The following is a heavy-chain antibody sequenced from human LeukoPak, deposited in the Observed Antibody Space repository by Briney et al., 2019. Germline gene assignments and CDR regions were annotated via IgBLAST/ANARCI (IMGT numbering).Heavy chain of an antibody. Sequence: SETLSLTCAVYGGSFSGSSWTWIRQPPGKGLECIGEINHSGGTNYNPSLKSRVTISVDTSKNQFSLRLSSVTAADTAVYYCAKDLGPYYYDSSGYSHAFDIWGQGTMVTVSS. D-gene: IGHD3-22*01. CDR1: GGSFSGSS. J-gene: IGHJ3*02. CDR2: INHSGGT. V-gene: IGHV4-34*01. CDR3: AKDLGPYYYDSSGYSHAFDI.